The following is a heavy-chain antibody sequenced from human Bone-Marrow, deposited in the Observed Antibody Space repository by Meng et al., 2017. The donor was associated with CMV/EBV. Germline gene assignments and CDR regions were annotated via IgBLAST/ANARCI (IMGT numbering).Heavy chain of an antibody. D-gene: IGHD2-15*01. CDR3: ARYGGIAATREYYYYGMDV. CDR2: ISGSGGST. CDR1: GFTFSSYA. V-gene: IGHV3-23*01. Sequence: GESLKISCAASGFTFSSYAMSWVRQAPGKGLEWVSAISGSGGSTYYADSVKGRFTISRANSKNTLYLQMNSLRAEDTAVYYCARYGGIAATREYYYYGMDVWGQGTTVTVSS. J-gene: IGHJ6*02.